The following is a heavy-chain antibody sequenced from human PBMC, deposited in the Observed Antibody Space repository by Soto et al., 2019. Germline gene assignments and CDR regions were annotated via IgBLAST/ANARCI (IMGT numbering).Heavy chain of an antibody. CDR2: IRSKANSDAT. Sequence: EVQLVESGGGLVQPGGSLKLSCVASGFTFSGSAMHWVRQASGKGLEWVGRIRSKANSDATAYGASVKGRFTISRDDSKNTAYLQMNSLKTEDTAVYYCFRYCSGGSCPDAFDIWGQGTMVTVSS. D-gene: IGHD2-15*01. J-gene: IGHJ3*02. V-gene: IGHV3-73*02. CDR1: GFTFSGSA. CDR3: FRYCSGGSCPDAFDI.